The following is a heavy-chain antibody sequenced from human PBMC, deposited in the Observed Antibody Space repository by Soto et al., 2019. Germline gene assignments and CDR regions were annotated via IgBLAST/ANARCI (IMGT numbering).Heavy chain of an antibody. CDR3: AHNRNTMMGDYFDY. CDR1: GFSLSTSGVG. V-gene: IGHV2-5*01. Sequence: QITLKESGPTLVKPTQTLTLTCTFSGFSLSTSGVGVGWIRQPPGKALEWLALIYWNDDKRYSPSLKSRLTITKDTSKHQVVLTMTNMDPVDTATYYCAHNRNTMMGDYFDYWGQGTLVTVSS. CDR2: IYWNDDK. D-gene: IGHD3-22*01. J-gene: IGHJ4*02.